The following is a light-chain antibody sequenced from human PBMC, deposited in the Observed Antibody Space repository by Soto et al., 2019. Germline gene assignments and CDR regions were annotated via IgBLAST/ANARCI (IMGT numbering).Light chain of an antibody. CDR3: MQARQTPWT. J-gene: IGKJ1*01. V-gene: IGKV2-28*01. CDR1: QSLLHSDGYNY. Sequence: DIVMTQSPLSLPVTPGEPASISCRSSQSLLHSDGYNYLDWYLQKPGQSPQLPIYLGSNRASGVPDRVSGSGSGTDFTLIISRAEAEDVGVYYCMQARQTPWTFGQGTKVEIK. CDR2: LGS.